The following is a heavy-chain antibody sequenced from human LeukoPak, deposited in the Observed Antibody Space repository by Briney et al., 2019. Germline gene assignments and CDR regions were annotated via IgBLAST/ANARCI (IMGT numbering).Heavy chain of an antibody. CDR1: GFTVSSNY. CDR2: IYSGGST. CDR3: ARQVRYFDWLSEPFDY. J-gene: IGHJ4*02. D-gene: IGHD3-9*01. V-gene: IGHV3-66*04. Sequence: PGGSLRLSCAASGFTVSSNYMTWVPQAPGKGLERVSVIYSGGSTYYADSVKGRFTISRDNSKNTLYLQMNSLRAEDQAVYYCARQVRYFDWLSEPFDYWGQGTLVTVSS.